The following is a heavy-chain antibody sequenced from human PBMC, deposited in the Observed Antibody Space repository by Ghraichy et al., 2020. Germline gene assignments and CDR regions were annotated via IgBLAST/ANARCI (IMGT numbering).Heavy chain of an antibody. CDR1: GLSFSDYD. D-gene: IGHD6-13*01. V-gene: IGHV3-33*01. J-gene: IGHJ6*01. CDR3: ARAPYSSWLDFYYYGLDV. Sequence: GGSLRLSCAASGLSFSDYDVHWVRQAPGKGLEWVAVIWYDGKNEYYADSVKGRFTSSRDKSKNTMYLQMNSLRAEDTAIYYFARAPYSSWLDFYYYGLDVWGQGTTVIVSS. CDR2: IWYDGKNE.